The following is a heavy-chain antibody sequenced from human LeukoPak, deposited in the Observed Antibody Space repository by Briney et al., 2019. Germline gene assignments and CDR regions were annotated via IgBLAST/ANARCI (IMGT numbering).Heavy chain of an antibody. V-gene: IGHV4-59*08. CDR2: IFYSGST. CDR1: GGSISSYY. D-gene: IGHD6-13*01. Sequence: SETLSLTCTVSGGSISSYYWSWSRQPPGKGLEWIGYIFYSGSTNYNPSLKSRVTISVDTSKNQFSLKLSSVTAADTAVYYCARGISSSWYFDYWGQRILVTVSS. CDR3: ARGISSSWYFDY. J-gene: IGHJ4*02.